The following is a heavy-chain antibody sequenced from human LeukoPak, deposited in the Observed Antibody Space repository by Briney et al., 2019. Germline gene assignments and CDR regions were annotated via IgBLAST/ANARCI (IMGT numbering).Heavy chain of an antibody. CDR1: GFTFDSYA. V-gene: IGHV3-43*02. CDR3: AKGFGLNMVTSKYYYMDI. D-gene: IGHD5-18*01. CDR2: ISGDGDRT. J-gene: IGHJ6*03. Sequence: GGSLRLSCAASGFTFDSYAMHWVRQAPGKGLEWVSLISGDGDRTYYADSVKGRFTISRDNGKNSLFLQMNSLRTEDAASYYCAKGFGLNMVTSKYYYMDIWGKGTTVTVSS.